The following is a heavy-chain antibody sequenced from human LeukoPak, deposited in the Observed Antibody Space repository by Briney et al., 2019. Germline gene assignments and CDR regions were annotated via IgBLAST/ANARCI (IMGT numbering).Heavy chain of an antibody. CDR1: GGSISSGDYY. V-gene: IGHV4-30-4*08. D-gene: IGHD3-9*01. J-gene: IGHJ5*02. Sequence: SQTLSLTCTVSGGSISSGDYYWSWIRQPPGKGLEWIGYIYYSGRTYYNPSLKSRVTISVDTSKNQFSLKLSSVTAADTAVYYCARNYDILTGYYNFGFDPWGQGTLVTVSS. CDR2: IYYSGRT. CDR3: ARNYDILTGYYNFGFDP.